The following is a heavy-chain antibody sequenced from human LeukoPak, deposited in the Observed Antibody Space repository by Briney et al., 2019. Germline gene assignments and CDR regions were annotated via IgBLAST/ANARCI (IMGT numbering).Heavy chain of an antibody. D-gene: IGHD5/OR15-5a*01. Sequence: SVKVSCKASGYTFTSYGISWVRQAPGQGLEWMGGIIPIFGTANYAQKFQGRVTITTDESTSTAYMELSSLRSEDTAVYYCARPRLPLRGSDAFDIWGQGTMVTVSS. J-gene: IGHJ3*02. CDR3: ARPRLPLRGSDAFDI. CDR1: GYTFTSYG. V-gene: IGHV1-69*05. CDR2: IIPIFGTA.